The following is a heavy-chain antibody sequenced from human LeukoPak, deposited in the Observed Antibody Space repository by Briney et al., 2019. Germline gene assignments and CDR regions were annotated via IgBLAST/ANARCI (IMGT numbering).Heavy chain of an antibody. D-gene: IGHD3-16*01. J-gene: IGHJ4*02. Sequence: PGGSLRLSCAASGFTFSNYWMNWVRQAPGKGLEWVANIKQDGSEKYYVDSVKGRFTISRDNANNSLYLQMNSLRDEDTAVYYCARGGSGCDYWGQGTLVTVSS. CDR2: IKQDGSEK. CDR3: ARGGSGCDY. CDR1: GFTFSNYW. V-gene: IGHV3-7*01.